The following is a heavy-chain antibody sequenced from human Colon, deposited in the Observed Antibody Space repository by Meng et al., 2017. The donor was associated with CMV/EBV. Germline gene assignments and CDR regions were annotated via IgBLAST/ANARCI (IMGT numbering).Heavy chain of an antibody. CDR3: AKGIHSSGWYGFDY. Sequence: AASGFTFSGYGMHWVRPAPGKGLEWVAVISYDGSNKYYADSVKGRFTISRDNSKNTLYLQMNSLRAEDTAVYYCAKGIHSSGWYGFDYWGQGTLVTVSS. J-gene: IGHJ4*02. V-gene: IGHV3-30*18. CDR2: ISYDGSNK. D-gene: IGHD6-19*01. CDR1: GFTFSGYG.